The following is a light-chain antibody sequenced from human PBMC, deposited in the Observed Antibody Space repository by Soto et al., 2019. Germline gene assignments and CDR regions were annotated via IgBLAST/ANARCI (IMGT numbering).Light chain of an antibody. V-gene: IGLV2-23*02. CDR3: CSSARDNTHVL. Sequence: QSVLTQPASVSGSPGRSITISCTGTSSDVGSSNLVSWFQQHPGKAPKLMIYDVSERSSGVSRRFSGSKSGNTASLTSSGLQAEDEADYYCSSARDNTHVLFGGGTKVTVL. CDR1: SSDVGSSNL. CDR2: DVS. J-gene: IGLJ2*01.